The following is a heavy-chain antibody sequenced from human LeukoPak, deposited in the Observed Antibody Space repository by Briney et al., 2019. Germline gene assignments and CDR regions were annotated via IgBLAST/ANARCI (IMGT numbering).Heavy chain of an antibody. CDR1: GYTFTGYY. J-gene: IGHJ4*02. V-gene: IGHV1-2*02. Sequence: ASVKVSCKASGYTFTGYYMHWVRQAPGQGLEWMGWINPNSGGTNYAQKFQGRVTMTRDTSISTAYMELSRLRSDDTAVYYCARGRTMVRGVPREGFDYWGQGTLVTVSS. CDR3: ARGRTMVRGVPREGFDY. CDR2: INPNSGGT. D-gene: IGHD3-10*01.